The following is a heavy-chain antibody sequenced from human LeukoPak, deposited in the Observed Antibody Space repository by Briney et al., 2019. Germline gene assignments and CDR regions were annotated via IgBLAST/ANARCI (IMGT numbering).Heavy chain of an antibody. CDR3: ARATIAAAGTIDY. V-gene: IGHV1-2*04. J-gene: IGHJ4*02. Sequence: ASVKVSCKASGYTFTGYYMHWVRQAPGQGLEWMGWINPNSGGTNYAQKFQGWVTMTRDTSISTAYMELSRLRSDDTAVYYCARATIAAAGTIDYWGQGTLVTVSS. CDR2: INPNSGGT. D-gene: IGHD6-13*01. CDR1: GYTFTGYY.